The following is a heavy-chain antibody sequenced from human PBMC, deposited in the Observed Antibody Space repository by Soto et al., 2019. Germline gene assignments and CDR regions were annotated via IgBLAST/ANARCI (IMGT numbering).Heavy chain of an antibody. CDR1: GFTFSDYW. Sequence: GGSLRLSCVASGFTFSDYWIHWVRQAPGKGLEWVSRITPDARNTDHADSVKGRFTISRDNAQNTAFLQMDSLRAEDTGVYYCTRPTAVSFDSWGQGTLVTVSS. CDR2: ITPDARNT. CDR3: TRPTAVSFDS. V-gene: IGHV3-74*01. D-gene: IGHD2-2*01. J-gene: IGHJ4*02.